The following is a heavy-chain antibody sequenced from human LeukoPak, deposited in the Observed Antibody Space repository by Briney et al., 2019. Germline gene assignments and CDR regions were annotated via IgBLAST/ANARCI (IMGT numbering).Heavy chain of an antibody. Sequence: ASVKVSYKASGYTFTGYYMHWVRQAPGQGLEWMGWINPNSGGTNYAQKFQGRVTMTRDTSISTAYMELSRLRSDDTAVYYCARYGGTTFDYYYGMDVWGQGTTVTVSS. CDR3: ARYGGTTFDYYYGMDV. D-gene: IGHD1-1*01. CDR1: GYTFTGYY. V-gene: IGHV1-2*02. CDR2: INPNSGGT. J-gene: IGHJ6*02.